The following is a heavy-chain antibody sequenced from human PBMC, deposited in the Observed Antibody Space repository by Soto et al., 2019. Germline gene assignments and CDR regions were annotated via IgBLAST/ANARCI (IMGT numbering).Heavy chain of an antibody. V-gene: IGHV3-48*02. CDR3: GRDSDFAFDY. CDR2: IRHRSESM. Sequence: EVQLVESGGGLVQPGGSLRLSCAASGFTFSTYPMNWFRQAPGKGLEWVSNIRHRSESMSYADAVNGRFTVSRDNAKNSLSLQMNSLRDDDTAVYYCGRDSDFAFDYGGQGTLVTVSS. J-gene: IGHJ4*02. D-gene: IGHD2-21*02. CDR1: GFTFSTYP.